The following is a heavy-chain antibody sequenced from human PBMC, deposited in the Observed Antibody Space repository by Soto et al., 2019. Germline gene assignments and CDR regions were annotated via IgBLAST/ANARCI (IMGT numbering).Heavy chain of an antibody. CDR1: GFTFGTYS. J-gene: IGHJ4*02. V-gene: IGHV3-48*01. Sequence: PGGSLRLSCTASGFTFGTYSMNWFRQAPGKGLEWVSYISTSSSAIYYADSVKGRFTISRDNAKNSLYLQMNSLRAEDTAVYYCAREGRGSGTVFDSWGQGTQVTVSS. CDR2: ISTSSSAI. D-gene: IGHD3-10*01. CDR3: AREGRGSGTVFDS.